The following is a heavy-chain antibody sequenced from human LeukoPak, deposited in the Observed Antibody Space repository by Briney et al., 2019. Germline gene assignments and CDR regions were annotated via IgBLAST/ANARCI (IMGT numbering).Heavy chain of an antibody. Sequence: PGGSLRLSCAASGLTVSSNYMSWVRQAPGKGLEWVSVIYSGGSTYYADSVKGRFTISRDNSKNTLYLQMNSLRAEDTAVYYCARERSRSYYYDSGGLDYWGQGTLVTVSS. CDR1: GLTVSSNY. CDR3: ARERSRSYYYDSGGLDY. D-gene: IGHD3-22*01. J-gene: IGHJ4*02. CDR2: IYSGGST. V-gene: IGHV3-66*02.